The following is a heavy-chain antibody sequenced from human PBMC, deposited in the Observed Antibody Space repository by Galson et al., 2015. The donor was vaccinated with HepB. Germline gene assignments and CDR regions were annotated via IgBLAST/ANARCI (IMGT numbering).Heavy chain of an antibody. D-gene: IGHD6-6*01. J-gene: IGHJ2*01. CDR1: GYTFTSYY. V-gene: IGHV1-46*01. Sequence: SVKVSCKASGYTFTSYYMHWVRQAPGQGLEWMGIINPSGGSTSYTQKFQGRVTLTRDTSTSTFYMELSSLRSEDTAVFYCARGIAVRPHWYFDLWGRGTLVTVSS. CDR2: INPSGGST. CDR3: ARGIAVRPHWYFDL.